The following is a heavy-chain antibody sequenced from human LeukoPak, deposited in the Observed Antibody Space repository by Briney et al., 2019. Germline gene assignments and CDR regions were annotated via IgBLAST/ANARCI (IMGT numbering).Heavy chain of an antibody. Sequence: ASVKVSCKASGYTFTSYYMHWVRQAPGQGLEWMGWINAGNGNTKYSQKFQGRVTITRDTSASTAYMELSSLRSEDTAVYYCARARRVRGVIIFDYWGQGTLVTVSS. CDR2: INAGNGNT. CDR3: ARARRVRGVIIFDY. V-gene: IGHV1/OR15-3*02. J-gene: IGHJ4*02. D-gene: IGHD3-10*01. CDR1: GYTFTSYY.